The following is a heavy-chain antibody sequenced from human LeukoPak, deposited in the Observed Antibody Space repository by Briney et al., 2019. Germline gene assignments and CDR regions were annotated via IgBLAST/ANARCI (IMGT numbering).Heavy chain of an antibody. CDR3: AKDSHGDSYRHFDY. Sequence: GGSLRLSCVVSGLSFSDSYMTWIRQTPGMGLESLAYISGMGHDTYYADSVKGLFTISRDNSKNTLYLQINSLRAEDTAVYYCAKDSHGDSYRHFDYWGQGTLVTVSS. V-gene: IGHV3-11*05. J-gene: IGHJ4*02. D-gene: IGHD4-17*01. CDR2: ISGMGHDT. CDR1: GLSFSDSY.